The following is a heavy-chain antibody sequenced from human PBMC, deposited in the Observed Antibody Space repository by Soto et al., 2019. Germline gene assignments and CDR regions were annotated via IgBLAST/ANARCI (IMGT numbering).Heavy chain of an antibody. CDR2: ISGSGGST. CDR3: AKGRYDSSGYYYELDY. J-gene: IGHJ4*02. D-gene: IGHD3-22*01. CDR1: GFTFSSYA. V-gene: IGHV3-23*01. Sequence: EVQLLESGGGLVQPGGSLRLSCAASGFTFSSYAMSWVRQAPGKGLEWVSAISGSGGSTYYADSVKGRFTISSDNSKNTLYLQMNSLRAEDTAVYYCAKGRYDSSGYYYELDYWGQGTLVTVSS.